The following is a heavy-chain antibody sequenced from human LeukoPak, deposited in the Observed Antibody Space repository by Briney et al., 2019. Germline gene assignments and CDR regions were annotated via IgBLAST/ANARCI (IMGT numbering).Heavy chain of an antibody. D-gene: IGHD1-26*01. Sequence: SGGSLGLSCAASGFTFSSYAMHWVRQAPGKGLEWVAVMSYDGSNKYYADSVKGRFTISRDNSKNTLYLQMNSLRAEDTAVYYCARDIGWELSTSAHFDYWGQGTLVTVSS. CDR2: MSYDGSNK. V-gene: IGHV3-30-3*01. CDR3: ARDIGWELSTSAHFDY. CDR1: GFTFSSYA. J-gene: IGHJ4*02.